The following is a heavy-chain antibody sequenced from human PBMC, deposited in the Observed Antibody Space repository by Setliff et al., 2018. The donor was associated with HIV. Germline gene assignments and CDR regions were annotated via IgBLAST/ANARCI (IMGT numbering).Heavy chain of an antibody. D-gene: IGHD3-10*01. CDR3: ARGSVFWDRGNHYQYMDV. CDR1: GGSFRGYF. V-gene: IGHV4-34*01. CDR2: INHRGST. Sequence: SETLSLTCAIYGGSFRGYFCIWIRQPPGKGLEWIGEINHRGSTNYNSSLKSRVTIGVDTSKNQFSLNLSAVTAADTAVYYCARGSVFWDRGNHYQYMDVWATGTTVTVS. J-gene: IGHJ6*03.